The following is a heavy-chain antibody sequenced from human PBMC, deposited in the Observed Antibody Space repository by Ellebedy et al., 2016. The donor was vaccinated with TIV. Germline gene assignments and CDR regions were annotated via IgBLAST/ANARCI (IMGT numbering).Heavy chain of an antibody. Sequence: SETLSLXCAVYGGSFSGYYWSWIRQPPGKGLEWIGEINHSGSTNYNPSLKSRVTISVDTSKNQFSLKLSSVTAADTAVYYCARGRDSSGQIYYYYYGMDVWGQGTTVTVSS. J-gene: IGHJ6*02. V-gene: IGHV4-34*01. CDR3: ARGRDSSGQIYYYYYGMDV. CDR2: INHSGST. CDR1: GGSFSGYY. D-gene: IGHD3-22*01.